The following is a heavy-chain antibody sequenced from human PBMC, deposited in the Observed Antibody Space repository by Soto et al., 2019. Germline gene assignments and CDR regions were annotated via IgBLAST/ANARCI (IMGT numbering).Heavy chain of an antibody. J-gene: IGHJ4*02. D-gene: IGHD6-13*01. CDR2: ISGSGVNT. CDR3: AKESIAAAPFFDY. V-gene: IGHV3-23*01. CDR1: GFFFSDYA. Sequence: GGSLRLSCAASGFFFSDYAMSWVRQAPGKGPEWVSSISGSGVNTFYADSVKGRFTISRDNSKNVLYLQMNSLRAEDTAVYYCAKESIAAAPFFDYWGQGTLVTVSS.